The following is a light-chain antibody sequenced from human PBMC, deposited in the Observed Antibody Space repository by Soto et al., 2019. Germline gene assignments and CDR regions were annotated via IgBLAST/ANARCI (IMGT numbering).Light chain of an antibody. V-gene: IGLV8-61*01. CDR3: VLYMGSGISV. J-gene: IGLJ2*01. CDR1: SGSVSTSYY. CDR2: STN. Sequence: QAVVTQEPSFSVSPGGTVTLTCGLSSGSVSTSYYPSWYQQIPGQAPRTLIYSTNTRSSGVPDRFSGSILGNKAALTITGAQADDESDYYCVLYMGSGISVFGGGTKLTVL.